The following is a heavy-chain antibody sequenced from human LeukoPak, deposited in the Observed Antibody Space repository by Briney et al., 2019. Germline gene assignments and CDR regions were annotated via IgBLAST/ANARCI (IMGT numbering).Heavy chain of an antibody. CDR1: GFTFSSYA. CDR3: AKSAYRITMIVVVTPFDY. D-gene: IGHD3-22*01. V-gene: IGHV3-23*01. Sequence: AGGSLRLSCAASGFTFSSYAMSWVRKAPGKGLEWVPAISGSGGSTYYADSVKGRFTISRDNSKNTLYLQMNSLRAEDTAVYYCAKSAYRITMIVVVTPFDYWGQGTLVTVSS. CDR2: ISGSGGST. J-gene: IGHJ4*02.